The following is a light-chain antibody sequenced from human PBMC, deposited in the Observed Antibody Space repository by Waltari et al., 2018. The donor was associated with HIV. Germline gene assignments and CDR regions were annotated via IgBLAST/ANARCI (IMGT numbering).Light chain of an antibody. Sequence: QSALTQPASVSGSPGQSINISCTGISNDSRSSQYVSWYQQHPGKIPRLIIFDINNRPSGVSDHISGSSSGNSASLTFSVLHSGDEAHYYCASNRLDYTLIFGGGTKLTVL. V-gene: IGLV2-14*03. J-gene: IGLJ2*01. CDR3: ASNRLDYTLI. CDR2: DIN. CDR1: SNDSRSSQY.